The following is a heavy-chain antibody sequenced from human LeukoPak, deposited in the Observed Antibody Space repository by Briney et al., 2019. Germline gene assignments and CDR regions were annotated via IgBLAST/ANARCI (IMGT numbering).Heavy chain of an antibody. D-gene: IGHD2-8*02. CDR1: GGTFSSYA. Sequence: SVKVSCKAYGGTFSSYAISWVRQAPGQGLEWMGRIIPILGIANYAQKFQGRVTITADKSTSTAYMELSSLRSEDTAVYYCARAPGLDHFDYWGQGTLVTVSS. V-gene: IGHV1-69*04. CDR2: IIPILGIA. CDR3: ARAPGLDHFDY. J-gene: IGHJ4*02.